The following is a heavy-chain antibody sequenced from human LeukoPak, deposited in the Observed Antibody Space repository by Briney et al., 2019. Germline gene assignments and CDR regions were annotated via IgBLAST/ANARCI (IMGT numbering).Heavy chain of an antibody. J-gene: IGHJ4*02. CDR2: ISYDGSNK. V-gene: IGHV3-30-3*01. CDR1: GFTFSSYA. CDR3: ASAMSPEFDY. Sequence: GGSLRLSCAASGFTFSSYAIHWVRQAPGKGLEWVAVISYDGSNKYYADSVKGRFTISRDNSKNTLYLQMNSLRAEDTAVYYCASAMSPEFDYWGQGTLVTVSS. D-gene: IGHD2-2*01.